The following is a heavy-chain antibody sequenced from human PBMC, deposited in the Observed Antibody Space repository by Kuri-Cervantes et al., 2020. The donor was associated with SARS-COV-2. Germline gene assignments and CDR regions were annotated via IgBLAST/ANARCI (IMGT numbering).Heavy chain of an antibody. Sequence: ASVKVSCKASGYTFALWGISWLRQAPGQGLEWVGWINGYNTDTVQPQSFQGRVTMTTDTSTSTAYMELRNLTSGDTAVYYCARSLRTATYFDYWGQGTLVTVSS. J-gene: IGHJ4*02. D-gene: IGHD1-26*01. V-gene: IGHV1-18*01. CDR2: INGYNTDT. CDR3: ARSLRTATYFDY. CDR1: GYTFALWG.